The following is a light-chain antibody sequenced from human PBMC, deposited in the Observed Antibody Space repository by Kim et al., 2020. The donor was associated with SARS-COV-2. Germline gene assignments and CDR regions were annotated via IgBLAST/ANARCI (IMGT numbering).Light chain of an antibody. V-gene: IGLV1-51*01. CDR1: SSNIGNNY. Sequence: GKKVPISCAGSSSNIGNNYVSWYQQLPGTAPKLLIYDNNKRPSGIPDRFSGSKSGTSATLGITGLQTGDEADYYCGTWDSSLSAGVFGGGTQLTVL. J-gene: IGLJ2*01. CDR3: GTWDSSLSAGV. CDR2: DNN.